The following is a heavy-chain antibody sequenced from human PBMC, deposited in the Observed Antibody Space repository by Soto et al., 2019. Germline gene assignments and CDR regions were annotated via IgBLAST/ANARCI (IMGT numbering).Heavy chain of an antibody. D-gene: IGHD3-22*01. CDR2: IYYSGST. Sequence: PSETLSLTCTVSGGSISSYYWSWIRQPPGKGLEWIGYIYYSGSTNYNPSLKSRVTTSVDTSKNQFSLKLSSVTAADTAVYYCARELPGDSSGYYKYNWFDPWGQGTLVTVSS. CDR3: ARELPGDSSGYYKYNWFDP. J-gene: IGHJ5*02. V-gene: IGHV4-59*01. CDR1: GGSISSYY.